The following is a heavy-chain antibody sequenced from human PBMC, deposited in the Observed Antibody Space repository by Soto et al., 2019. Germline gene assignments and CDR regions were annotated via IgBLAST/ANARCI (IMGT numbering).Heavy chain of an antibody. V-gene: IGHV1-18*01. CDR1: GYTFSNYG. Sequence: QVQLVQSGGEVKKPGASVKVSCKASGYTFSNYGISWVRQAPGQGLEWMGWVSAYNANTNYAQKFQGRVTMTAGTSTSTAYMELRSLRSDDTALYYCARDRSTHDYWGQGTLVTVSS. J-gene: IGHJ4*01. CDR2: VSAYNANT. D-gene: IGHD1-1*01. CDR3: ARDRSTHDY.